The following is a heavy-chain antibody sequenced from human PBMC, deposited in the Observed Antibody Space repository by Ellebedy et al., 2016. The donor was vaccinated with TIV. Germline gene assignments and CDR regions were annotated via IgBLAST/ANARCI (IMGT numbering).Heavy chain of an antibody. V-gene: IGHV3-30*01. D-gene: IGHD3-16*01. CDR2: ISYGGNDK. CDR3: ARDEWGYADYYYHGMDV. CDR1: GFTFSSYA. J-gene: IGHJ6*02. Sequence: PGGSLRLSCAASGFTFSSYAMHWVRQAPGKGLEWVALISYGGNDKYYADSVKGRFTISRDNSKNTVYLQINSLRREDTAVFYCARDEWGYADYYYHGMDVWGQGTTVTVSS.